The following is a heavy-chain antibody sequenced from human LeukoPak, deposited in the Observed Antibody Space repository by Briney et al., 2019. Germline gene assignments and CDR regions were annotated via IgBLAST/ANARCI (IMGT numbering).Heavy chain of an antibody. CDR1: GGSISSYY. CDR3: ARTAYSGSWYGWVDY. D-gene: IGHD6-13*01. Sequence: SETLSLTCTVSGGSISSYYWSWIRQPPGKGLEWIGYIYYSGSTNYNPSLKSRVTISVDTSKNQFSLKLSSVTAADTAVYYCARTAYSGSWYGWVDYWGQGTLVTVSS. V-gene: IGHV4-59*08. J-gene: IGHJ4*02. CDR2: IYYSGST.